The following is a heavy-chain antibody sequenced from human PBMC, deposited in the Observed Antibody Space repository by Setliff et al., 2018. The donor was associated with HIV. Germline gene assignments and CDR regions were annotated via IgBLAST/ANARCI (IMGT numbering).Heavy chain of an antibody. V-gene: IGHV3-15*01. J-gene: IGHJ4*02. Sequence: PGGSLRLSCAASGFIFKNAWMSWVRQAPGKGLEWVGRIKSKTDGGTTDYAAPVKGRFNISRDDSKNTMYLQMNSLKTEDTAVYYCTTGGDWGPLRFDYWGQGMLVTVSS. D-gene: IGHD7-27*01. CDR1: GFIFKNAW. CDR3: TTGGDWGPLRFDY. CDR2: IKSKTDGGTT.